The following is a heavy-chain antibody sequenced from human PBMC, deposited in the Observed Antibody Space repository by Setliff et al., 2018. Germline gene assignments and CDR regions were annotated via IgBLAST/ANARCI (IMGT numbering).Heavy chain of an antibody. J-gene: IGHJ4*02. CDR3: ARVPGRDGYNFFDY. CDR2: INHSGST. V-gene: IGHV4-34*01. D-gene: IGHD5-12*01. Sequence: PSETLSLTCTVYGGSFSNYYWSWIRQPPGKGLEWIGEINHSGSTNYNPSLTSRVTISVDTSKNQFSLKLRSVTAADTAVYFCARVPGRDGYNFFDYWGQGMLVTVSS. CDR1: GGSFSNYY.